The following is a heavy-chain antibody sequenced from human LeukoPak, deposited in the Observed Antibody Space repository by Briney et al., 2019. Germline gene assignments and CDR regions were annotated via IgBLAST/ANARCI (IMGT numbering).Heavy chain of an antibody. J-gene: IGHJ5*02. CDR2: ISYEGSNK. CDR1: GFTFSSYA. V-gene: IGHV3-30*01. Sequence: GGSLRLSCAASGFTFSSYAMHGVRQAPGKGLEGVAVISYEGSNKYYADSVKGRFTISRDNSKNTLYLQMNSLRAEDPAVYYCAREFSIAARPDWFDPWGQGTLVTVSS. D-gene: IGHD6-6*01. CDR3: AREFSIAARPDWFDP.